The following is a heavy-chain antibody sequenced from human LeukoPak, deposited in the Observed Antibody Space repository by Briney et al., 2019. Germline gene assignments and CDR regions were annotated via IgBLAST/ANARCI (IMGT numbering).Heavy chain of an antibody. D-gene: IGHD3-16*01. V-gene: IGHV4-30-4*01. J-gene: IGHJ6*02. CDR3: ARGIIRGYQYYGMDV. Sequence: SETLSLTCTVSGGSISSGDYYWSWIRQPPGKGLEWIGYIYYGGSTYYNPSLKSRVTISVDTSKNQFSLKLSSVTAADTAVYYCARGIIRGYQYYGMDVWGQGTTITVSS. CDR2: IYYGGST. CDR1: GGSISSGDYY.